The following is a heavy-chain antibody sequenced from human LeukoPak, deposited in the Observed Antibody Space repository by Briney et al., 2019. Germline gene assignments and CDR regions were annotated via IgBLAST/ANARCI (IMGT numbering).Heavy chain of an antibody. V-gene: IGHV4-34*01. Sequence: KPSETLSLTCAVYGGSFSGYYWNWIRQAPEKGLEWIGEINHSGSTNYNPSLKSRVTMSVDTSRNQFSLRLSSVTAADMAVYYCARSYDYLWGSHRYTPTFDSWGQGTLVTVSS. CDR1: GGSFSGYY. D-gene: IGHD3-16*02. CDR2: INHSGST. J-gene: IGHJ4*02. CDR3: ARSYDYLWGSHRYTPTFDS.